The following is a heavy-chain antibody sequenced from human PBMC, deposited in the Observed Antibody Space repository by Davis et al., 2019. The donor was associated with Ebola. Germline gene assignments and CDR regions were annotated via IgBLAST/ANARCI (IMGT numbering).Heavy chain of an antibody. Sequence: GESLKISCAASGFTVSSNYMSWVRQAPGKGLEWVSSISSSSSYIYYADSVKGRFTISRDNAKNSLYLQMNSLRDEDTAVYYCAKKADGARDCFDNLGQGTLVTVSS. J-gene: IGHJ4*02. V-gene: IGHV3-21*01. D-gene: IGHD5-24*01. CDR1: GFTVSSNY. CDR2: ISSSSSYI. CDR3: AKKADGARDCFDN.